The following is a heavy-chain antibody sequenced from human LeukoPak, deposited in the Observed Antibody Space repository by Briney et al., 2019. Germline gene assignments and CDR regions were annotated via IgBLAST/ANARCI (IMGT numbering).Heavy chain of an antibody. CDR3: AKAYYYGSGSSNAFDI. Sequence: GGSLRLSCAASGFTFDDYAMHWVRQAPGEGLEWVSGISWNSGSIGYADSVKGRFTISRDNAKNSLYLQMNSLRAEDTALYYCAKAYYYGSGSSNAFDIWGQGTMVTVSS. CDR1: GFTFDDYA. V-gene: IGHV3-9*01. CDR2: ISWNSGSI. J-gene: IGHJ3*02. D-gene: IGHD3-10*01.